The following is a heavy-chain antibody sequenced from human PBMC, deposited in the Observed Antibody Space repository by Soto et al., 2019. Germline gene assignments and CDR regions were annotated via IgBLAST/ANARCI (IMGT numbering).Heavy chain of an antibody. CDR3: ASAARPYGDHDNYYYAMDV. V-gene: IGHV1-46*01. D-gene: IGHD4-17*01. Sequence: ASVKVSCKASGYTFTSYYMHWVRQAPGQGLEWMGIINPSGGSTSYAQKFQGRVTMTRDTSTSTVYMELSSLRSEDTAVYYCASAARPYGDHDNYYYAMDVWDQGTSVTVSS. J-gene: IGHJ6*02. CDR2: INPSGGST. CDR1: GYTFTSYY.